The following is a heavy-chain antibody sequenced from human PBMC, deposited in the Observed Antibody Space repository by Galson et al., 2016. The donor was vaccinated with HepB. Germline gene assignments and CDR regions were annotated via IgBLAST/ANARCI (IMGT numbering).Heavy chain of an antibody. CDR1: GFDFYTYG. Sequence: SLRLSCAASGFDFYTYGMHWARQAPGKGLEWVTVIWYDGSNEFYADSVKGRFTVSRDNSKNTLYLEMNSLRAEDTAVYYCARDYFTVDYYYFGMDVWGQGTTVTVSS. CDR2: IWYDGSNE. CDR3: ARDYFTVDYYYFGMDV. D-gene: IGHD3-10*01. V-gene: IGHV3-33*01. J-gene: IGHJ6*02.